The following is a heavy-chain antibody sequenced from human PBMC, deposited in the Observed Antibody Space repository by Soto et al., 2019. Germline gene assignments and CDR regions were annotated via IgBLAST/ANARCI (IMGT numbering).Heavy chain of an antibody. J-gene: IGHJ6*02. V-gene: IGHV4-39*01. CDR3: ARGYGSGDGMDV. Sequence: SETLSLTCTVSGGSISSSSYYWGWIRQPPGKGLEWIGSIYYSGSTYYNPSLKSRVTISVDTSKNQFSLKLSSVTAADTAVYYCARGYGSGDGMDVWGQGTTVTVSS. CDR1: GGSISSSSYY. D-gene: IGHD3-10*01. CDR2: IYYSGST.